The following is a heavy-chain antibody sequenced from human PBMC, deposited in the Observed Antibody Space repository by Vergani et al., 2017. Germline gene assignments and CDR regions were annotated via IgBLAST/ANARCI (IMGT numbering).Heavy chain of an antibody. D-gene: IGHD3-22*01. V-gene: IGHV4-30-4*01. CDR1: GDSISSGVYY. Sequence: QVQLQESGPGLVKPSQTLSLTCSVSGDSISSGVYYWKWIRQHPGKGLEWIGYIFPSGNSDYNPSLKNRVSISLDKSKNQFPLKLSSVTAADTAVYYCARVPYYDSSGYRYFDYWGQGTLVTVSS. CDR3: ARVPYYDSSGYRYFDY. CDR2: IFPSGNS. J-gene: IGHJ4*02.